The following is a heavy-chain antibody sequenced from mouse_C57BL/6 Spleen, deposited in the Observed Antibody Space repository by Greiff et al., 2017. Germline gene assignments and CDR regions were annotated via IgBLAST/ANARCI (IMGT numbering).Heavy chain of an antibody. V-gene: IGHV14-1*01. CDR3: TPLCYGSSFAY. Sequence: EVQLQQSGAELVRPGASVKLSCTASGFNIKDYYMHWVKQRPEQGLEWIGRIDPEDGDTEYAPKFQGKATMTADTSSNTAYLQLSRLTSEDTAVYYCTPLCYGSSFAYWGQGTLVTVSA. CDR1: GFNIKDYY. CDR2: IDPEDGDT. J-gene: IGHJ3*01. D-gene: IGHD1-1*01.